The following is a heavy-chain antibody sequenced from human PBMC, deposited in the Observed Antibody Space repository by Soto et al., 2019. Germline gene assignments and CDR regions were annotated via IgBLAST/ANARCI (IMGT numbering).Heavy chain of an antibody. CDR2: INPNSGGT. CDR1: GYTFTGYY. V-gene: IGHV1-2*02. D-gene: IGHD2-15*01. Sequence: ASVKVSCKASGYTFTGYYMHWVRQAPGQGLEWMGWINPNSGGTNYAQKFQGRVTMTRDTSISTAYMELSRLRSDDTAVYYCAGRRSACSGGSCPGGMDVWGQGTTVTVSS. J-gene: IGHJ6*02. CDR3: AGRRSACSGGSCPGGMDV.